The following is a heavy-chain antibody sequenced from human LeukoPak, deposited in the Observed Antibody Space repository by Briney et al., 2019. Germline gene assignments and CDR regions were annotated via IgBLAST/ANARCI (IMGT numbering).Heavy chain of an antibody. CDR3: ARGDITMVRGVRDNWFDP. D-gene: IGHD3-10*01. Sequence: SETLSLTCTVSGYSISSGCYWGWIRQPPGKGLEWIGSIYHSGSTYYNPSLKSRVTISVDTSKNQFSLNLSSVTAADTAVYYCARGDITMVRGVRDNWFDPWGQGTLVTVSS. J-gene: IGHJ5*02. V-gene: IGHV4-38-2*02. CDR2: IYHSGST. CDR1: GYSISSGCY.